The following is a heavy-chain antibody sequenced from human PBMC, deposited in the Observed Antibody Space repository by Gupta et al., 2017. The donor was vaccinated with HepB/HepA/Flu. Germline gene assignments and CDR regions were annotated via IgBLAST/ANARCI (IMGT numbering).Heavy chain of an antibody. J-gene: IGHJ5*02. Sequence: QVQLVESGGGVVQPGRSLRLSCAASGFTFSSYAMHWVRPAPGKGLEWVAVISYDGSNKYYADSVKGRFTISRDNSKNTLYLQMNSLRAEDTAVYYCARGGIAAAGSYNWFDPWGQGTLVTVSS. CDR2: ISYDGSNK. V-gene: IGHV3-30-3*01. D-gene: IGHD6-13*01. CDR1: GFTFSSYA. CDR3: ARGGIAAAGSYNWFDP.